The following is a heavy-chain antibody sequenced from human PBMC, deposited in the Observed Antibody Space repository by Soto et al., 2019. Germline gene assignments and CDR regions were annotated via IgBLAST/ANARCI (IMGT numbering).Heavy chain of an antibody. D-gene: IGHD2-2*01. J-gene: IGHJ4*02. Sequence: PGESPKISCKASGFTFTTYWIGWVRQMPGKGLEWMGLIYPGDSDTRYSPSFRGQVTISADKALNTAYLSLRASDTAMYYCARTQQASGYSSSFYLGYWGQGTLVTVSS. CDR1: GFTFTTYW. CDR2: IYPGDSDT. V-gene: IGHV5-51*01. CDR3: ARTQQASGYSSSFYLGY.